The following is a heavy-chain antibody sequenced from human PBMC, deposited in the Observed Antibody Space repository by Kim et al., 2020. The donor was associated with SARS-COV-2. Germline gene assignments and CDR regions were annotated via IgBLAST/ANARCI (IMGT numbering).Heavy chain of an antibody. CDR1: GGSFSGYY. D-gene: IGHD1-26*01. J-gene: IGHJ4*02. Sequence: SETLSLTCAVYGGSFSGYYWSWIRQPPGKGLEWIGEINHSGSTNYNPSLKSRVTISVDTSKNQFSLKLSSVTAADTAVYYCARRERLRRIVGGWGQGTLVTVSS. V-gene: IGHV4-34*01. CDR3: ARRERLRRIVGG. CDR2: INHSGST.